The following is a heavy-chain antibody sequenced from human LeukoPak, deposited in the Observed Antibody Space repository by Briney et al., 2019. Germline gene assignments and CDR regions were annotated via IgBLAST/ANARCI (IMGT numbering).Heavy chain of an antibody. V-gene: IGHV3-7*03. CDR1: GFTFSSYW. CDR2: IKQDGSEK. Sequence: PGGSLRLSCAASGFTFSSYWMSWVRQAPGKGVEGVANIKQDGSEKYYLDSVKGRFTISRDNAKNSLYLQMNSLRAEDTAVYYCARGQTTVPNWGQGTLVTVSS. D-gene: IGHD4-17*01. J-gene: IGHJ4*02. CDR3: ARGQTTVPN.